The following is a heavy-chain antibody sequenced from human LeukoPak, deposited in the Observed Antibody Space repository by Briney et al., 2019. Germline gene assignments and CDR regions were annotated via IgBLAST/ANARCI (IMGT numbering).Heavy chain of an antibody. V-gene: IGHV1-69*13. CDR3: ASNSAAPSPYYYYGMDV. CDR2: IIPIFGTA. D-gene: IGHD6-13*01. CDR1: GYIFTGFY. Sequence: SVKVSCKASGYIFTGFYVHWVRQAPGQGLEWMGGIIPIFGTANYAQKFQGRVTITADESTSTAYMELSSLRSEDTAVYYCASNSAAPSPYYYYGMDVWGQGTTVTVSS. J-gene: IGHJ6*02.